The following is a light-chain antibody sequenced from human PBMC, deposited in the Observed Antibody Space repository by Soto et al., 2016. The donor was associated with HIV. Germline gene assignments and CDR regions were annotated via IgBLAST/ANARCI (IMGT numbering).Light chain of an antibody. CDR1: NIGSKT. CDR2: NDS. V-gene: IGLV3-21*04. Sequence: SYVLTQPPSVSVARGKTATFTCGGNNIGSKTVHWYQQKAGQAPVLVIYNDSDRPSGIPERFSGSNSGNTATLTISRVEAGDEADYYCQVWDFSSEDVLFGGGTKLAVL. J-gene: IGLJ2*01. CDR3: QVWDFSSEDVL.